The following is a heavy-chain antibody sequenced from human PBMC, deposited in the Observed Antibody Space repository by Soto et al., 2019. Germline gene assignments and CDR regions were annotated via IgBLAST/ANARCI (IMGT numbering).Heavy chain of an antibody. J-gene: IGHJ4*02. CDR2: IYQNGDT. D-gene: IGHD4-17*01. V-gene: IGHV4-31*03. CDR1: GGPFSSGGYY. CDR3: AWGDSTVSSVFDY. Sequence: TLSLTCTVSGGPFSSGGYYWSWIRQEPGKGLEWIGYIYQNGDTSYNPSLKSRVTISADTSKTQFSLKLSSVTAADTAVYYCAWGDSTVSSVFDYWGQGMLVTASS.